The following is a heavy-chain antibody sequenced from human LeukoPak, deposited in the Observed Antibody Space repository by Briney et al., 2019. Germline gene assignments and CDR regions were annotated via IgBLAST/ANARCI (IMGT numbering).Heavy chain of an antibody. CDR1: GFTVSSNY. J-gene: IGHJ6*02. V-gene: IGHV3-66*02. CDR3: ASLWGGYCSSTSCYARYYYYGMDV. CDR2: IYSSGST. Sequence: GGSLRLSCAASGFTVSSNYMTWVRQAPGKGLEWVSVIYSSGSTYYADSVKGRFTISRDNSKNTLYLQMNSLRAEDTAVYYCASLWGGYCSSTSCYARYYYYGMDVWGQGTTVTVSS. D-gene: IGHD2-2*01.